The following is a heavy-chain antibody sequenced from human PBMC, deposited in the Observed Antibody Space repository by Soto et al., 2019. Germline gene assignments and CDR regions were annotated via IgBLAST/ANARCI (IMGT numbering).Heavy chain of an antibody. D-gene: IGHD6-19*01. CDR2: ISYDGSNK. V-gene: IGHV3-30*18. Sequence: HPGGSLRLSCAASGFTFSSYGMHWVRQAPGKGLEWVAVISYDGSNKYYADSVKGRFTISRDNSKNTLYLQMNSLRAEDTAVYYCAKDGPHSSGWGYFDYWGQGTLVTVSS. CDR1: GFTFSSYG. CDR3: AKDGPHSSGWGYFDY. J-gene: IGHJ4*02.